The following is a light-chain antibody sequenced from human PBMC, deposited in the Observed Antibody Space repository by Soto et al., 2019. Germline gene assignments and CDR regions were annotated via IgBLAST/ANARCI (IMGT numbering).Light chain of an antibody. CDR3: QQSYSTPHMYT. CDR2: AAS. CDR1: QSISSY. Sequence: DIQMTQSPSSLSASVGDRVTITCRASQSISSYLNWYQQKPGKAPKLLIYAASSLQSGVPSRFSGSGSGTDFTLTISSLQPEDFATYYCQQSYSTPHMYTFGQGTK. V-gene: IGKV1-39*01. J-gene: IGKJ2*01.